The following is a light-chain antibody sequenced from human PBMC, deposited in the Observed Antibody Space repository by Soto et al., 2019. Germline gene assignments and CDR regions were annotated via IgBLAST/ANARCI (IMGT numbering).Light chain of an antibody. J-gene: IGKJ4*01. CDR2: GAS. CDR1: QSLRSNY. CDR3: QQYDTSPPLT. Sequence: EMVLTQSPGTLSLSPGDRATLSCRASQSLRSNYLAGYQQKPGQAPRLLLYGASSWATGLPDRFSGSGSGTDFTLTNSRLEPEDFSVYYCQQYDTSPPLTFGGGTKVEIK. V-gene: IGKV3-20*01.